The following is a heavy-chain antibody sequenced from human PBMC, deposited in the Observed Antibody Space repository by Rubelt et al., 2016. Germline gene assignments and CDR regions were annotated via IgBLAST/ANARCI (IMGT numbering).Heavy chain of an antibody. CDR2: IDYSGRT. Sequence: QVQLQQWGAGLLKPSETLSLTCAVYGGSFSGYYWTWIRQTPGKGLEWIGYIDYSGRTYYNPSLRGRVTIAVETPKNQFSLKLSSVTAADTAVYYCARSVEMATTPGYWGQGTLVTVSS. CDR3: ARSVEMATTPGY. D-gene: IGHD5-24*01. CDR1: GGSFSGYY. J-gene: IGHJ4*02. V-gene: IGHV4-34*01.